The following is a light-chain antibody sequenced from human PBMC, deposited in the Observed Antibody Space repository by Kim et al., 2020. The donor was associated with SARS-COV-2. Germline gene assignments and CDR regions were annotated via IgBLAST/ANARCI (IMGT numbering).Light chain of an antibody. CDR2: EVN. Sequence: QSALTQPPSASGSPGQSVTISCTGTSSDVGAYIYVSWYQQHPGKAPQLIIYEVNKRPSGVPDRFSASKSGNTASLTVSGLQTEDEADYYCSSYGGTTKHLLFGGGTQLTVL. J-gene: IGLJ2*01. CDR1: SSDVGAYIY. CDR3: SSYGGTTKHLL. V-gene: IGLV2-8*01.